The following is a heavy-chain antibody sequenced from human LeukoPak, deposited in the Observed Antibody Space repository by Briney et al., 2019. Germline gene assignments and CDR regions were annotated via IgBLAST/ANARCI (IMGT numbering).Heavy chain of an antibody. CDR1: GYSFTSYW. D-gene: IGHD6-13*01. Sequence: GESLKISCKAFGYSFTSYWIGWVRQMPGKGLEWMGIIYPGDSDTRYSPSFQGQVTISADKSISTAYLQWSSLKASDTAMYYCARSRSSISLYYFDYWGQGTLVTVSS. CDR2: IYPGDSDT. CDR3: ARSRSSISLYYFDY. V-gene: IGHV5-51*01. J-gene: IGHJ4*02.